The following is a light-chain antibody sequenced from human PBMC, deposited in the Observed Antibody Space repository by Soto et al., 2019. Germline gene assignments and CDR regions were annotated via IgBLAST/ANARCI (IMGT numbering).Light chain of an antibody. CDR1: QSITTW. CDR3: QRYSDYQYM. J-gene: IGKJ2*01. CDR2: KAI. V-gene: IGKV1-5*03. Sequence: DIQMTQSPSTLSASVGDRVTITCRASQSITTWLAGYQQKRGQPPELLVYKAINLQSWVPPRFSGSGSGTACSRTISSLLPGDFATYYCQRYSDYQYMVGQGTKLEIK.